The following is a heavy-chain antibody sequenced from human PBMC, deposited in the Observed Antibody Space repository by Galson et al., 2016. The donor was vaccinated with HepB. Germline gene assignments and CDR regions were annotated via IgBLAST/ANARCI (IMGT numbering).Heavy chain of an antibody. V-gene: IGHV3-7*03. Sequence: SLRLSCAASGFTFSSYWMTWVRQAPGKGLEWVANIKQDGSEKYYVDSVKGRFTISRDNAKNSLYLQMNSLRAEDTAVYYCARALVSFYDSSGYYYVMPHDAFDIWGQGTVATVSS. CDR2: IKQDGSEK. J-gene: IGHJ3*02. CDR1: GFTFSSYW. D-gene: IGHD3-22*01. CDR3: ARALVSFYDSSGYYYVMPHDAFDI.